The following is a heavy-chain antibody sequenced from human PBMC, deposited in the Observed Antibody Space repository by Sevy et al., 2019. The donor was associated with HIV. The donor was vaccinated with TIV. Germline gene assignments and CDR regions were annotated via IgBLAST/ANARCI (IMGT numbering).Heavy chain of an antibody. D-gene: IGHD3-3*01. CDR1: GDSISSSSYY. CDR3: ASIKIFGVVSDYSDY. Sequence: SETLSLTCSVSGDSISSSSYYWVWIRQPPGKGLEWIGTIYYSGRTYYKPSLKSRVTVSVDTSKNQFSLRVSSVTAADTAVYYCASIKIFGVVSDYSDYWGQGTLVTVSS. CDR2: IYYSGRT. J-gene: IGHJ4*02. V-gene: IGHV4-39*01.